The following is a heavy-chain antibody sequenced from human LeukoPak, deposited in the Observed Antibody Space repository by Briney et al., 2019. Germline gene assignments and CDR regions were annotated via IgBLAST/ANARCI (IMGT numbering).Heavy chain of an antibody. D-gene: IGHD2-21*02. CDR3: ARAYCGSDCYSQAFDI. J-gene: IGHJ3*02. Sequence: SVKVSCKASGGTFSSYAISWVRQAPGQGLEWMGGIIPIFGTANYAQKFQGRVTITAVESTSTAYMELSSLRSEDTAVYYCARAYCGSDCYSQAFDIWGQGTMVTVSS. CDR2: IIPIFGTA. CDR1: GGTFSSYA. V-gene: IGHV1-69*13.